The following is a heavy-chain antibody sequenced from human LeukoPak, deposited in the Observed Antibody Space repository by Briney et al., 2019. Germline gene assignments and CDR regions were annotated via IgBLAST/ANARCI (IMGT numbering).Heavy chain of an antibody. V-gene: IGHV1-8*01. CDR3: ARSRYYYDSSGYDYYFDY. J-gene: IGHJ4*02. CDR1: GYTFTSYD. Sequence: GASVRVSCKASGYTFTSYDINWVRQATGQGLEWMGWMNPNSGNTGYAQKFQGRVTMTRNTSISTAYMELSSLRSEDTAVYYCARSRYYYDSSGYDYYFDYWGQGTLVTVSS. D-gene: IGHD3-22*01. CDR2: MNPNSGNT.